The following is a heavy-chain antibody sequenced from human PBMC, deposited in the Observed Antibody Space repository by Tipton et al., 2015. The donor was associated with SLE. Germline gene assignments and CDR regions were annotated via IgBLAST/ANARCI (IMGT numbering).Heavy chain of an antibody. CDR3: AALCDGGRCHA. CDR1: GASVRSGGYH. D-gene: IGHD2-15*01. J-gene: IGHJ4*02. Sequence: PGLVKPSETLSLTCTVSGASVRSGGYHWSWIRQAAGQGLEWIGQMYSSGSTSYNPSLESRVTVSVDPSKNQFSLEMTSVTAADTAVYYCAALCDGGRCHAWGQGMWVIVSS. CDR2: MYSSGST. V-gene: IGHV4-61*02.